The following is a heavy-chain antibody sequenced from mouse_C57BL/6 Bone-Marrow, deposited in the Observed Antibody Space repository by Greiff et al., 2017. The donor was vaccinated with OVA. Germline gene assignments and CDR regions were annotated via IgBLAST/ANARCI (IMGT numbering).Heavy chain of an antibody. CDR2: IYPETGGT. CDR1: GYTFTDYE. J-gene: IGHJ2*01. Sequence: QVHVKQSGAELVRPGASVTLSCKASGYTFTDYEMHWVKQTPVHGLDWIGAIYPETGGTAYNQKFKGKAILTADKSSSTAYMERRSLTSEDSAGYYCTRDGTHLDYWGQGTTRTVSS. CDR3: TRDGTHLDY. D-gene: IGHD4-1*01. V-gene: IGHV1-15*01.